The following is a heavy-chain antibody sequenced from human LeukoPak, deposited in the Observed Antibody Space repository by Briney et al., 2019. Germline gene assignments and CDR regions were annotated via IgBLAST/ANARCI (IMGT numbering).Heavy chain of an antibody. CDR3: ARDGGQNWFDP. Sequence: GGSLRLSCAASAFTFSSYGMHWVRQAPGKGLEWVAYIQYDRTNEQYADSVKGRFRISRDNSNNILYLQMNSLRPNDTAVYYCARDGGQNWFDPWGQGTLVTVSS. J-gene: IGHJ5*02. CDR2: IQYDRTNE. CDR1: AFTFSSYG. V-gene: IGHV3-30*02.